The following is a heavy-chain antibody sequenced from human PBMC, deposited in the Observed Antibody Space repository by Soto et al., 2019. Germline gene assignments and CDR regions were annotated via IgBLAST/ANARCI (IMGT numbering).Heavy chain of an antibody. CDR3: XXXXXXXGXFYXYMDV. V-gene: IGHV1-18*01. Sequence: QVQLLQSGAEVKKPGASVKVSCKASGYTFTNYGITWVRQAPGQGLEWMGWISAYNGDTHYTQRLQGRVTMTTDTSTXTAYXXXXGLRSDDXAVXXCXXXXXXXGXFYXYMDVWGKGTTVTVSS. J-gene: IGHJ6*03. CDR2: ISAYNGDT. CDR1: GYTFTNYG.